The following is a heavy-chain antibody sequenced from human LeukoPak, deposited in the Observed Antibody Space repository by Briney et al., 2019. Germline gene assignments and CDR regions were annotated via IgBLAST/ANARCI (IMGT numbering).Heavy chain of an antibody. CDR1: GFTFSNYP. Sequence: GGSLRLSCAASGFTFSNYPMNWVRQAPGKGLEWVSYISSSSGIISYADSVKGRFTISRDNAKNSLYLQMNSLRAEDTVVYYCARDPQYYYGSGYYFDYWGQGTLVTVSS. CDR2: ISSSSGII. V-gene: IGHV3-48*04. D-gene: IGHD3-10*01. CDR3: ARDPQYYYGSGYYFDY. J-gene: IGHJ4*02.